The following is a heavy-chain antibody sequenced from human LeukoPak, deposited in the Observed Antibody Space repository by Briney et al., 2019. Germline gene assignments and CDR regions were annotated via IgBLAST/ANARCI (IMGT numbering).Heavy chain of an antibody. CDR1: GFTFSSYA. CDR3: AKDSLYSGSSRAFDY. D-gene: IGHD1-26*01. J-gene: IGHJ4*02. Sequence: PGGSLRLSCAASGFTFSSYAMSWVRQAPGKGLEWVSSITGSGVSTYYVDSVKGRFTISRDSSKSTLYLQMNSLRAEDTAVYYCAKDSLYSGSSRAFDYWGQGTLVTVSS. CDR2: ITGSGVST. V-gene: IGHV3-23*01.